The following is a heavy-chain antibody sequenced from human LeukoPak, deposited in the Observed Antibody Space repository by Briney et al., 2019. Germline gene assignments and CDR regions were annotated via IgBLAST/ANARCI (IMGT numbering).Heavy chain of an antibody. CDR1: GYTFTTYD. J-gene: IGHJ4*02. D-gene: IGHD1-26*01. CDR3: AKARIVGATNPSFDY. Sequence: ASVKVSCKASGYTFTTYDFNWMRQAPGQGLEWMGWISAYNGNTNYAQKFQGRVTMTTDTSTSTAYMELRSLRSDDTAVYYCAKARIVGATNPSFDYWGQGTLVTVSS. CDR2: ISAYNGNT. V-gene: IGHV1-18*01.